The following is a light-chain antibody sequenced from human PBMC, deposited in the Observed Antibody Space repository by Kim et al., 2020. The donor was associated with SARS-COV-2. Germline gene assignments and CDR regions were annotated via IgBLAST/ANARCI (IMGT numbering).Light chain of an antibody. V-gene: IGLV2-18*02. Sequence: QSALTQPPSVSGSPGQSVTISCTGTSSDVGSYNRVSWYQQPPGTAPKLMIYEVSNRPSGVPDRFSGSKSGNTASLTISGLQAEDEADYYCSSYTSSSTSLYVFGTETKVTVL. CDR3: SSYTSSSTSLYV. CDR1: SSDVGSYNR. CDR2: EVS. J-gene: IGLJ1*01.